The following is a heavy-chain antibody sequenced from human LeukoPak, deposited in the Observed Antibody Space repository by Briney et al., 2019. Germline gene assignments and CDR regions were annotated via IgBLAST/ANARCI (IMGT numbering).Heavy chain of an antibody. D-gene: IGHD2-8*01. CDR3: VRSAGHCSNNVCYSYGWFDL. Sequence: NHGESLKISCKGSGYSFTSYWIGWVRQMPGKGLEWMGIIYPGDSDTRYSPSFQGQVTISADKSISTAYLQWSSLKASDTAMYYCVRSAGHCSNNVCYSYGWFDLWGQGTLVTVSS. CDR1: GYSFTSYW. V-gene: IGHV5-51*01. J-gene: IGHJ5*02. CDR2: IYPGDSDT.